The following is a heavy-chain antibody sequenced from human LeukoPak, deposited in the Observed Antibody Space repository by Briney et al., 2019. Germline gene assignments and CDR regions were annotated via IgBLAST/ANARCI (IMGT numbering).Heavy chain of an antibody. D-gene: IGHD3-10*01. V-gene: IGHV3-33*01. J-gene: IGHJ6*03. CDR1: GFSFSSYG. CDR3: ARDRYYGSENYYYYYHMDV. CDR2: MWYDGNNK. Sequence: GRSLRLSCAASGFSFSSYGMHWVRQAPGKGLEWVAVMWYDGNNKYYADSVKGRFTISRDNSKNTLHLQMNSLRAEDTALYYCARDRYYGSENYYYYYHMDVWGTGTTVTVSS.